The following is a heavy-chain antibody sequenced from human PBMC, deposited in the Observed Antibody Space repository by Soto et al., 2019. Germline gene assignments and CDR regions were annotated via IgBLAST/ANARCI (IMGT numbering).Heavy chain of an antibody. CDR3: AKAYGYYYYYGMDV. CDR2: ISGSGGST. D-gene: IGHD3-16*01. V-gene: IGHV3-23*01. Sequence: EVQLLESGGGLVQPGGSVRLSCAASGFTFSSYAMSWVRQAPGKGLEWVSAISGSGGSTYYADSVKGRFTISRDNSKNTLYLQMNRLRAADTAVYYCAKAYGYYYYYGMDVWGQVTTVTVSS. CDR1: GFTFSSYA. J-gene: IGHJ6*02.